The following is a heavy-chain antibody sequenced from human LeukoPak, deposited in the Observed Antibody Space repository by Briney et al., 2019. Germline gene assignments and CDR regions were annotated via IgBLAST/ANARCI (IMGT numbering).Heavy chain of an antibody. CDR3: ARGLIVVVPAAPGDYYYYGMDV. V-gene: IGHV4-34*01. CDR2: INHSGST. Sequence: PSETLSLTCAVYGGSFSGYYWSWIRQPPGKGLEWIGEINHSGSTNYNPSLKSRVTISVDTSKNQFSLKLSSVTAADTAEYYCARGLIVVVPAAPGDYYYYGMDVWGQGTTVTASS. D-gene: IGHD2-2*01. J-gene: IGHJ6*02. CDR1: GGSFSGYY.